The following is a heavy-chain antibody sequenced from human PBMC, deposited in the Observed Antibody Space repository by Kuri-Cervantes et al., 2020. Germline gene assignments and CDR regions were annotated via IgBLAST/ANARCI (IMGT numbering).Heavy chain of an antibody. Sequence: SVNVSCKASGGTFSSYAISWVRQAPGRVLEGMGGSIPIFGSANDAVKFQGSVTITADESTSSAYMELSSLASEDTDVYYCACIVEGDAFDIWGQGTMVTVSS. D-gene: IGHD2-15*01. V-gene: IGHV1-69*13. J-gene: IGHJ3*02. CDR3: ACIVEGDAFDI. CDR2: SIPIFGSA. CDR1: GGTFSSYA.